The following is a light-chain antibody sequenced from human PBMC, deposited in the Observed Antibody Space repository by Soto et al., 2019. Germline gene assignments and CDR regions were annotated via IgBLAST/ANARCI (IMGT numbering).Light chain of an antibody. J-gene: IGKJ2*01. CDR1: QSVSHN. CDR2: GAS. Sequence: EILMTQSPATLSVSPGERATLSCRVSQSVSHNLAWYQQKPGQAPRLLFYGASIRAIGIPARFSGSGSGTEFTLTISSLQSEDFAIYYCQQSNNWPYTFGQGTKLEIK. CDR3: QQSNNWPYT. V-gene: IGKV3-15*01.